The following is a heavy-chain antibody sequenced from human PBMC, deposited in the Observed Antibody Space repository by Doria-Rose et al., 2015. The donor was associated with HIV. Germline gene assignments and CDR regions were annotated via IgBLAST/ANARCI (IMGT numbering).Heavy chain of an antibody. CDR2: IRSKAYGGTT. CDR3: TRSYNNFWSGSYYDY. V-gene: IGHV3-49*02. Sequence: PGKGLEWVGFIRSKAYGGTTDYAASLKGRFTISRDDSNTIAYLQMNGLRTEDTAVYFCTRSYNNFWSGSYYDYWGQGTLVTVSS. D-gene: IGHD3-3*01. J-gene: IGHJ4*02.